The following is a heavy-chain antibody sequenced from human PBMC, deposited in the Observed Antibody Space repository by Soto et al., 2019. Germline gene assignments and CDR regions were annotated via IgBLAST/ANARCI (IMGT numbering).Heavy chain of an antibody. CDR1: GYTFTSFD. CDR3: ARGGMVATSLDY. Sequence: QLQLVQSGAEVKKPGASVKVPCKASGYTFTSFDINWVRQSTGQGLEWMGWMNPNSGNTGYAEKLQGRVTMTRNTPIKTAYMELSSLRSEDTAVFYCARGGMVATSLDYWGPGTRVTVSS. CDR2: MNPNSGNT. D-gene: IGHD5-12*01. V-gene: IGHV1-8*01. J-gene: IGHJ4*02.